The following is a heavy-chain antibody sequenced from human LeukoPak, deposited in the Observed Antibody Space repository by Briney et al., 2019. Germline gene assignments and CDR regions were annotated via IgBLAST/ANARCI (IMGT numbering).Heavy chain of an antibody. CDR3: ASISGASWGDY. J-gene: IGHJ4*02. CDR2: ISYDGNDI. Sequence: GGSLRLSCAASGFTFSTYALHWVRQAPGKGLEWVAVISYDGNDIYYVDSVKGRFTISRDNSKNTLYLQMNSLRAEDTAVYFCASISGASWGDYWGQGTLVTVSS. CDR1: GFTFSTYA. V-gene: IGHV3-30-3*01. D-gene: IGHD3-16*01.